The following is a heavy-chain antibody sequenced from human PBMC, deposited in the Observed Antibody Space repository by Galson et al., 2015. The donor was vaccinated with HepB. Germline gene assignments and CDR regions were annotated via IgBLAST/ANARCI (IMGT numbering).Heavy chain of an antibody. CDR1: GGTFSSYA. CDR2: IIPILGIA. Sequence: SVKVSCKASGGTFSSYAISWVRQAPGQGLEWMGRIIPILGIANYAQKFQGRVTITADKSTSTAYMELSSLRSEDTVVYYCARVVVPAAMSFDWFDPWGQGTLVTVSS. V-gene: IGHV1-69*04. D-gene: IGHD2-2*01. J-gene: IGHJ5*02. CDR3: ARVVVPAAMSFDWFDP.